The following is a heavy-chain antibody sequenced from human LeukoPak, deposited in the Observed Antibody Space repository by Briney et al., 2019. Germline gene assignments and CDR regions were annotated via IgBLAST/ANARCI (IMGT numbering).Heavy chain of an antibody. J-gene: IGHJ2*01. CDR3: ARDSSSPYWYSNL. V-gene: IGHV3-21*01. CDR1: GFTFSSYS. Sequence: PGGSLRLSCAASGFTFSSYSMNWVRQAPGKGLEWVSSISSTSIYIYYADSVKGRFTISRDNAKNSLYLQMSSLTAEDTAVYYCARDSSSPYWYSNLWGRGTLVTVSS. CDR2: ISSTSIYI.